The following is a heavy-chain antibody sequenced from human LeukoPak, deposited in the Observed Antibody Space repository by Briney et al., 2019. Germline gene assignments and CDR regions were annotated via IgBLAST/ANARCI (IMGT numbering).Heavy chain of an antibody. CDR3: ARARGMVRGVKLDV. D-gene: IGHD3-10*01. CDR1: GGSISSYY. J-gene: IGHJ6*04. V-gene: IGHV4-59*12. CDR2: IYYSGST. Sequence: SETLSLTCTVSGGSISSYYWSWIRQPPGKGLEWTGYIYYSGSTNYNPSLKSRVTISVDTSKNQFSLKLSSVTAADTAVYYCARARGMVRGVKLDVWGKGTTVTVSS.